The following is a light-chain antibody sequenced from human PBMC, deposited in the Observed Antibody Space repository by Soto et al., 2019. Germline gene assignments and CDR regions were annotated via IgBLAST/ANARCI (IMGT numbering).Light chain of an antibody. Sequence: EIVMTQSPATLSVSPGETASLSCRASQSAGNFLAWYQQKPGQAPRLLIFGASTRATGIPDRFSGSGSGTGFTLTISRLEPEDFAVYYCQHYYTSYTTFGQGTKVDIK. CDR3: QHYYTSYTT. V-gene: IGKV3D-15*01. CDR1: QSAGNF. J-gene: IGKJ1*01. CDR2: GAS.